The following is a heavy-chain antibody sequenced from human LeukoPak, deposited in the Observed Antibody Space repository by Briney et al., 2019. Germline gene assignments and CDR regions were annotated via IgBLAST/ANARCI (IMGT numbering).Heavy chain of an antibody. CDR1: GFTVSSNY. D-gene: IGHD6-13*01. CDR3: ARSWRYSSSWLMGFDY. J-gene: IGHJ4*02. V-gene: IGHV3-66*01. CDR2: IYSGGST. Sequence: GSLRLSCAASGFTVSSNYMSWVRQAPGKGLEWVSVIYSGGSTYYADSVKGRFTISRDNSKNTLYLQMNSLRAEDTAVYYCARSWRYSSSWLMGFDYWGQGTLVTVSS.